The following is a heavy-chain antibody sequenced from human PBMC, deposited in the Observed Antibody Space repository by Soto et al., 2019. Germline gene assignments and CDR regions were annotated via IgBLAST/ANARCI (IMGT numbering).Heavy chain of an antibody. Sequence: SETLSLTCAVYGGSFSGYYWSWIRQPPGKGLEWIGEINHSGSTNYNPSLKSRVTISVDTSKNQFSLKLSSVTAADTAVYYCASPGVREYYYDSSGYYSFDYWGQGTLVTVSS. D-gene: IGHD3-22*01. J-gene: IGHJ4*02. V-gene: IGHV4-34*01. CDR1: GGSFSGYY. CDR2: INHSGST. CDR3: ASPGVREYYYDSSGYYSFDY.